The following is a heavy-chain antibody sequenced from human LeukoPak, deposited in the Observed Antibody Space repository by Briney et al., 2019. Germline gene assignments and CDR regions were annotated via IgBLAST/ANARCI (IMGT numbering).Heavy chain of an antibody. CDR3: ARTRITIFGVIMAYYYGMDV. J-gene: IGHJ6*02. V-gene: IGHV1-69*04. CDR1: GGTFSSYA. CDR2: IIPILGIA. D-gene: IGHD3-3*01. Sequence: ASVKVSCKASGGTFSSYAISWGRQAPGQGLEWMGRIIPILGIANYAQKFQGRVTITADKSTSTAYMELSSLRSEDTAVYYCARTRITIFGVIMAYYYGMDVWGQGTTVTVSS.